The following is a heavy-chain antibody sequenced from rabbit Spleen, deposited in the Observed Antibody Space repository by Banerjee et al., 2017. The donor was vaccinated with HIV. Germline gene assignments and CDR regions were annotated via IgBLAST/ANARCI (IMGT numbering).Heavy chain of an antibody. Sequence: QSLEESGGDLVKPGASLTLTCTASGVSFSSSSYMGWVRQAPGKGLEWIACIDSGSSGFTYFAAWAKGRFIMSRTSSTKVTLQMTSLTAADTATYFWARDTGSSFSSYGMDLWGQGTLVTVS. CDR3: ARDTGSSFSSYGMDL. CDR1: GVSFSSSSY. D-gene: IGHD8-1*01. V-gene: IGHV1S40*01. J-gene: IGHJ3*01. CDR2: IDSGSSGFT.